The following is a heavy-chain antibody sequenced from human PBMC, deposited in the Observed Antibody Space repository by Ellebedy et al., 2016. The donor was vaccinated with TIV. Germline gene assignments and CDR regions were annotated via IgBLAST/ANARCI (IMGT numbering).Heavy chain of an antibody. D-gene: IGHD3-22*01. Sequence: AASVKVSCKASGYTFTSYGISWVRQAPGHGLEWRGWISAYNGNTNYAQKFQGRITITADKSTSTDYMELSSLRSEDTAGYYCARTPDSSGYTASFDYWGQGTLVTVSS. CDR1: GYTFTSYG. CDR2: ISAYNGNT. V-gene: IGHV1-18*01. CDR3: ARTPDSSGYTASFDY. J-gene: IGHJ4*02.